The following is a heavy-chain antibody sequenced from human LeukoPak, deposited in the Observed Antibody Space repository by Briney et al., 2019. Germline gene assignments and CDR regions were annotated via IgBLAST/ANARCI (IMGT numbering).Heavy chain of an antibody. Sequence: GGSLRLSCTASGFTLSSSWMSWVRQAPGKGLEWVANIKQDGSDKYYGDSVKGRFTLSRDNTKNSLFLQMNSLRAEDTAVYCCARDQVLPGPRVWFDLWGKGTLVTVSS. CDR1: GFTLSSSW. CDR3: ARDQVLPGPRVWFDL. CDR2: IKQDGSDK. J-gene: IGHJ5*02. D-gene: IGHD4/OR15-4a*01. V-gene: IGHV3-7*01.